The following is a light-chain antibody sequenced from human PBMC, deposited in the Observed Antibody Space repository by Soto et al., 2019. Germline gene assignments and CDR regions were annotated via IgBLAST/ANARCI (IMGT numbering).Light chain of an antibody. CDR3: QQYGSSRT. V-gene: IGKV3-20*01. Sequence: IVLPQSPGTLSFSPGERATLSCRASQSVSSNNLAWYQQKPGQAPRLLIYGTSTRATGIPDRFSGSGSGTDFTLIISRLEPEDFAVYYCQQYGSSRTFGQGTRLEI. J-gene: IGKJ5*01. CDR2: GTS. CDR1: QSVSSNN.